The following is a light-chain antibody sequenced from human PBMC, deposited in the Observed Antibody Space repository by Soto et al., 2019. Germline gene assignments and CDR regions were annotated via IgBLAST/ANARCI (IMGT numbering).Light chain of an antibody. CDR1: QGISSY. J-gene: IGKJ4*01. CDR3: QQYNNSPRDT. V-gene: IGKV1-9*01. CDR2: AAS. Sequence: QLPQSPSPLCASEGERVAITCVASQGISSYLAWYQQKPGKAPKLLIYAASTLQSGVPSRFSGSGSGTEFNITISSLQSEHFAVYYCQQYNNSPRDTFGGGTKVDI.